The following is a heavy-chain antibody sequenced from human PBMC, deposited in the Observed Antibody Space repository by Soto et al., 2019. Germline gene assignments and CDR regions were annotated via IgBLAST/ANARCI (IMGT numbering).Heavy chain of an antibody. CDR1: GFTFSSYS. V-gene: IGHV3-21*01. CDR3: ARGAVVGATLDY. Sequence: GGSLRLSCAASGFTFSSYSMNWVRQAPGKGLXGVXSIXXSXXXXXYXXSVKGRFTISRDNAKNSLYLQMNSLRAEDTAVYYCARGAVVGATLDYWGQGTLVTVSS. CDR2: IXXSXXXX. D-gene: IGHD1-26*01. J-gene: IGHJ4*02.